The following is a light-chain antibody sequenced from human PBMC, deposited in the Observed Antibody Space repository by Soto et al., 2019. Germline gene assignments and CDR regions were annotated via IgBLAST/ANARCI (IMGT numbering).Light chain of an antibody. CDR3: QQYGDSPVT. J-gene: IGKJ1*01. V-gene: IGKV3-20*01. CDR1: QSVNFY. CDR2: DAS. Sequence: EIVLTQSPGSLSLSPGERATLPCRASQSVNFYLAWYQQKPGQAPRLLISDASSRATDVPDRFSGSGSGTDFSLTISRLEPEDFAVYYCQQYGDSPVTFGQGTKVDIK.